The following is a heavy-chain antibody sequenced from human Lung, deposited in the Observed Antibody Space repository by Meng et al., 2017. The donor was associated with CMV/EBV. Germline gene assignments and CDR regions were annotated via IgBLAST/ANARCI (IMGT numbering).Heavy chain of an antibody. V-gene: IGHV3-30*04. CDR3: ARDPTQYYYDTSGYYPDS. CDR1: FSTDG. J-gene: IGHJ4*02. Sequence: FSTDGMHWVRQAPGKGLEWVAVISYDGRNKNYADSVKGRFTISRDDSKNTLYLLMNSLRAEDTAVYYCARDPTQYYYDTSGYYPDSWGQGTLVTVSS. CDR2: ISYDGRNK. D-gene: IGHD3-22*01.